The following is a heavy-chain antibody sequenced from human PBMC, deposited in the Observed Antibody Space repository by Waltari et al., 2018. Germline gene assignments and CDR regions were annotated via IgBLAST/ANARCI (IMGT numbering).Heavy chain of an antibody. CDR3: ARVGMVLGSPYYFDY. V-gene: IGHV4-39*07. D-gene: IGHD2-8*02. J-gene: IGHJ4*02. CDR1: GGSISSSSYY. CDR2: IYYSVST. Sequence: QLQLQESGPGLVKPSETLSLTCTVSGGSISSSSYYRGWIRQPPGKGLEGIGSIYYSVSTYYNPSLKSRVTISVDTSKNQFSLKLSSVTAADTAVYYCARVGMVLGSPYYFDYWGQGTLVTVSS.